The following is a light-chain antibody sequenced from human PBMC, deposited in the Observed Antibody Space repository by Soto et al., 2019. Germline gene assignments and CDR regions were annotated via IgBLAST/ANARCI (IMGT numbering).Light chain of an antibody. CDR2: EVS. V-gene: IGLV1-40*01. CDR1: SSNIGAGSD. CDR3: SSFTTNNRL. J-gene: IGLJ3*02. Sequence: QSVLTQPPSVSGAPGQSVTISCTGSSSNIGAGSDVHWYQHLPGTPPKLLIYEVSNRPSGVSNRFSGSKSGNTASLTISGLQPEDEADYYCSSFTTNNRLFGGGTKVTVL.